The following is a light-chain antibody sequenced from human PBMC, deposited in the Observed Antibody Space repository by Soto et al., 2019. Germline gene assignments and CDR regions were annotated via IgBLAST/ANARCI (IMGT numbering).Light chain of an antibody. CDR2: DLS. J-gene: IGKJ2*01. CDR3: QLFGSSPFT. CDR1: QTISSTY. Sequence: EIVLTQSPGTLSLSPGEIATLSCRASQTISSTYLAWYQQKPGQAPRLLIYDLSSRATGIPDRFRGSGSQTDFAQTIGRLKPEDFAVYYCQLFGSSPFTFSHGTKLEIK. V-gene: IGKV3-20*01.